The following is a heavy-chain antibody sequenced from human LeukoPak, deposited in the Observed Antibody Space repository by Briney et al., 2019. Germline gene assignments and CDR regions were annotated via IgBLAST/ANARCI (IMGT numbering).Heavy chain of an antibody. CDR1: GYTFTSYA. J-gene: IGHJ4*02. D-gene: IGHD2-2*01. Sequence: SVKVSCKASGYTFTSYAMNWVRQALGQGFEWMGMFIPLSGTTKYAQKFQGRVTITTDEFTSTSYMELSSLRSEDTAVYYCARDPEYCSGTSCYDIRGDSWGQGTLVTVPS. V-gene: IGHV1-69*05. CDR3: ARDPEYCSGTSCYDIRGDS. CDR2: FIPLSGTT.